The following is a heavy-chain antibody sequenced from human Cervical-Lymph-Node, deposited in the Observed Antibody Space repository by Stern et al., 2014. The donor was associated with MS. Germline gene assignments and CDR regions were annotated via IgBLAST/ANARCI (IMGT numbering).Heavy chain of an antibody. CDR3: VRGTDMDV. Sequence: EVQLVESGGNLVQPGGSRRLSWAVSGFTVTNNYMSWVRQAPGKGLEWVSVIYSGGDTYYADSVKGRFTISRDKSKNTLYLQMNSLTEEDTAVYYCVRGTDMDVWGQGTTVTVSS. J-gene: IGHJ6*02. CDR1: GFTVTNNY. V-gene: IGHV3-66*01. CDR2: IYSGGDT.